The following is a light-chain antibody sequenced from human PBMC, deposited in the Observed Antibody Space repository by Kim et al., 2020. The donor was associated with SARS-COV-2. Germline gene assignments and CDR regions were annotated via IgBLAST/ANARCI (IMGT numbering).Light chain of an antibody. CDR2: GKN. CDR3: NSRDSNDNVV. V-gene: IGLV3-19*01. Sequence: VALGQPVRITCQGDRLRSYYATWYQQKPGQAPILVIYGKNNRPSGIPDRFSGSSSGNTASLTITGTQAGDEADYYCNSRDSNDNVVFGGGTQLTVL. J-gene: IGLJ2*01. CDR1: RLRSYY.